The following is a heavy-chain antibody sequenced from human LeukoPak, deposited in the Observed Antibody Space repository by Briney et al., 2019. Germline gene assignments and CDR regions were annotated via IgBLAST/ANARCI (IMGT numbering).Heavy chain of an antibody. Sequence: PSETLSLTCTVSGGSISSGSYYWSWIRQPAGKGLEWIGRIYYSGSTNYNPSLKSRVTISVDTSKNQSSLKLSSVTAADTAVYYCARGFRYYYGSGSYYDAFDIWGQGTMVTVSS. CDR1: GGSISSGSYY. CDR2: IYYSGST. V-gene: IGHV4-61*10. D-gene: IGHD3-10*01. CDR3: ARGFRYYYGSGSYYDAFDI. J-gene: IGHJ3*02.